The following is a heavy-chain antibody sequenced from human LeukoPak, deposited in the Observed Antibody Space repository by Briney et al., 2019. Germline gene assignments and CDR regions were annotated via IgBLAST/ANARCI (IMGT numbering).Heavy chain of an antibody. Sequence: GGSLRLSCAASGFTFSSYVMSWVRQAPGKGLEWVSTISGSGGSTYYADSVKGRFTISRDNSKNTLYLQMNSLRAEDTAVYHCAKGSGSNWFDPWCQGTLVTVSS. CDR2: ISGSGGST. CDR3: AKGSGSNWFDP. D-gene: IGHD1-14*01. J-gene: IGHJ5*02. CDR1: GFTFSSYV. V-gene: IGHV3-23*01.